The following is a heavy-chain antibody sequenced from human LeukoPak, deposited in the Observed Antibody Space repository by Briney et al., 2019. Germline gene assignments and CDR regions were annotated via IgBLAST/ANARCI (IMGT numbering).Heavy chain of an antibody. Sequence: GGSLRLSCAASGFTFSSYSMNWVRQAPGKGLEWVSSISSSSSYIYYADSVKGRFTISRDNAKNSLYLQMNSLRAEDTAVYYCAKDEEVIATILDYWGQGTLVTVSS. J-gene: IGHJ4*02. CDR3: AKDEEVIATILDY. D-gene: IGHD2-21*01. V-gene: IGHV3-21*01. CDR2: ISSSSSYI. CDR1: GFTFSSYS.